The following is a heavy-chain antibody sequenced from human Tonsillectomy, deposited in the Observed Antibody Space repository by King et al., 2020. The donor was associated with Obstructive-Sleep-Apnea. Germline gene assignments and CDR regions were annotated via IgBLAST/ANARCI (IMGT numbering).Heavy chain of an antibody. J-gene: IGHJ1*01. V-gene: IGHV4-39*07. CDR3: ASVLPFQH. CDR2: IYFIGST. CDR1: GGSISSSSYY. Sequence: QLQESGPGLVKPSETLSLTCTVSGGSISSSSYYWCWIRQPPGKGLEWIGSIYFIGSTYYNPSPKSRVTISADTPKNQFSLKLSPVTAADTAVYYCASVLPFQHWGQGTLVTVSS.